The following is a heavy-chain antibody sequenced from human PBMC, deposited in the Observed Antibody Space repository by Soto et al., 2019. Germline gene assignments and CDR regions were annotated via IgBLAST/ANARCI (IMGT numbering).Heavy chain of an antibody. D-gene: IGHD2-15*01. V-gene: IGHV3-15*07. Sequence: EAQLVESGGGLVKPGGSLRLSCAASGFTFTNVWMHLVRQAPGKGLEWVGRIKTKTDGGTTDYAAPVECRFTISRDDSNNTLYLQMNTLKTEDADVYYFTPLYSGHWGQGALVTVSS. CDR3: TPLYSGH. CDR2: IKTKTDGGTT. CDR1: GFTFTNVW. J-gene: IGHJ4*02.